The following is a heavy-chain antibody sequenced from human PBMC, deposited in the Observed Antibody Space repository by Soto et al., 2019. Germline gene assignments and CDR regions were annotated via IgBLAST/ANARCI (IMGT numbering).Heavy chain of an antibody. V-gene: IGHV1-24*01. CDR1: GYTLTELS. CDR2: FDPEDGET. Sequence: ASVKVSCKVSGYTLTELSMHWVRQAPGKGLEWMGGFDPEDGETIYAQKFQGRVTMTEDTSTDTAYMELSSLRSEDTAVYYCATGGYYYGSGSGSNWFDPWGQGTLVTVSS. D-gene: IGHD3-10*01. J-gene: IGHJ5*02. CDR3: ATGGYYYGSGSGSNWFDP.